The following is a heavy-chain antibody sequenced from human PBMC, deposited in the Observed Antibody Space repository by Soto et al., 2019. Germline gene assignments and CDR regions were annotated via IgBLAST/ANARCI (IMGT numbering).Heavy chain of an antibody. D-gene: IGHD1-1*01. CDR3: ARISRAGTTFDY. CDR1: GFPFSSHW. J-gene: IGHJ4*02. Sequence: GGSLRLSCAAPGFPFSSHWMHWVRQAPGKGLVWVSRINSDGSSTNYADSVKGRFTISRDNAKNTLYLQMNSLRAEDTAVYYCARISRAGTTFDYWGQGTLVTVSS. CDR2: INSDGSST. V-gene: IGHV3-74*01.